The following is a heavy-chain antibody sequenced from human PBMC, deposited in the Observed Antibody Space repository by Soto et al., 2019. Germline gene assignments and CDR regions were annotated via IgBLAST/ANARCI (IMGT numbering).Heavy chain of an antibody. Sequence: SETLSLTCTVSGGSIRVQSYYWTWIRQTPGKGLEWVGSSYYSGTSYFNPALKGRVTISVDTSTNQFSLRLTSVTAADTAVYYCTSSHNWNHYYFDPWGQGTLVPVSS. CDR2: SYYSGTS. CDR1: GGSIRVQSYY. J-gene: IGHJ5*02. D-gene: IGHD1-20*01. V-gene: IGHV4-39*01. CDR3: TSSHNWNHYYFDP.